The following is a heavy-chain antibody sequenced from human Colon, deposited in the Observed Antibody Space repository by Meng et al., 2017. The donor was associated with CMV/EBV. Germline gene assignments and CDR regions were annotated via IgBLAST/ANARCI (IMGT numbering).Heavy chain of an antibody. CDR2: INSDNGDT. CDR3: ARGMGGLGYYFDS. Sequence: QVQLVQSGAEVKKPGASVRVSCKASGYTFIRNAIHWVRQAPGQRLEWMGWINSDNGDTKYSQQFHGRVTITRDTSATTAYMELRSLRSDDTAVYYCARGMGGLGYYFDSWGQGTLVTVSS. V-gene: IGHV1-3*04. D-gene: IGHD3-16*01. J-gene: IGHJ4*02. CDR1: GYTFIRNA.